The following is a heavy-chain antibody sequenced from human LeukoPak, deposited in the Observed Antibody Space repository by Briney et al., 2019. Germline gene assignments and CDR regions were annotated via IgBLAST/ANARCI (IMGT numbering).Heavy chain of an antibody. CDR2: ISGSGGST. V-gene: IGHV3-23*01. CDR3: AKDSTTYYDFWSGLLGMDV. D-gene: IGHD3-3*01. Sequence: GGSLRLSCAASGFTFSSYAMSWVRQAPGKGLEWVSAISGSGGSTYYADSVKGRFTISRDNSKNTLYLQMNSLRAEDTAVYYCAKDSTTYYDFWSGLLGMDVWGQGTTVTVSS. J-gene: IGHJ6*02. CDR1: GFTFSSYA.